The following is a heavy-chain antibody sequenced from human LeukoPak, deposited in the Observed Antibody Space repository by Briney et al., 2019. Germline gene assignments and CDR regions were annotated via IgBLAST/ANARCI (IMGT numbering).Heavy chain of an antibody. V-gene: IGHV1-69*05. Sequence: ASVKVSCKASGGTFSSYAFSWVRQAPGQGLEWMGGIIPIFGTANYAQKFQGRVTITTDESTSTAYMELSSLRSEDTAVYYCARAVVVPAAIYGNWFDPWGQGTLVTVSS. D-gene: IGHD2-2*02. CDR2: IIPIFGTA. CDR3: ARAVVVPAAIYGNWFDP. CDR1: GGTFSSYA. J-gene: IGHJ5*02.